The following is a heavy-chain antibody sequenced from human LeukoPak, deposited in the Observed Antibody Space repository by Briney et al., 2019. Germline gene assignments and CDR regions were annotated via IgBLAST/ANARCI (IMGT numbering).Heavy chain of an antibody. D-gene: IGHD3-22*01. J-gene: IGHJ4*02. Sequence: PSETLSLTCAVYGGSFSGDYWSWIRQPPGKGLEWIGEINHSGSTNYNPSLKSRVTISVDTSKNRFSLKLSSVTAADTAVYYCASSDSSGRDYWGQGTLVTVSS. CDR1: GGSFSGDY. CDR2: INHSGST. V-gene: IGHV4-34*01. CDR3: ASSDSSGRDY.